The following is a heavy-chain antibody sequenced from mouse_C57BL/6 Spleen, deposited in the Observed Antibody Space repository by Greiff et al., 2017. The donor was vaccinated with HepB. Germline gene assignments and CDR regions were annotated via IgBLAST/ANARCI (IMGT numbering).Heavy chain of an antibody. J-gene: IGHJ4*01. Sequence: VQLQQSGAELARPGASVKLSCKASGYTFTSYGISWVQQRTGQGLEWIGEIYPRSGNTYYNEKFKGKATLTADKSSSTAYMELRSLRSEDSAVYFCAGGNYDYDGRDYWGQGTSVTVSS. D-gene: IGHD2-4*01. CDR3: AGGNYDYDGRDY. V-gene: IGHV1-81*01. CDR2: IYPRSGNT. CDR1: GYTFTSYG.